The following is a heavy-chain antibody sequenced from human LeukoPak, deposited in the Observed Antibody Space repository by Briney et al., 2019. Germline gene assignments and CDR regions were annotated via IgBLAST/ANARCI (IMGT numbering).Heavy chain of an antibody. CDR2: INTNTGNP. CDR3: ATDLKKGDSGCFDY. CDR1: GYTFTNYA. Sequence: GASVKVSCKATGYTFTNYAMNWVRQAPGQGLEWMGWINTNTGNPTYAQGFTGRFVFSLDTSVSTAYLHISSLEAEDTAIYYCATDLKKGDSGCFDYWGQGTLVTVSS. D-gene: IGHD6-19*01. J-gene: IGHJ4*02. V-gene: IGHV7-4-1*02.